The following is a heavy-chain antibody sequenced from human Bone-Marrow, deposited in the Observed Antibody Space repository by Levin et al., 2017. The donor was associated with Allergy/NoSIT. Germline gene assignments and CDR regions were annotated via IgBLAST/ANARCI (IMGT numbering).Heavy chain of an antibody. V-gene: IGHV3-13*01. CDR1: GFTFSSYD. Sequence: QPGGSLRLSCAASGFTFSSYDMHWVRQATGKGLEWVSAIGTAGDTYYPGSVKGRFTISRENAKNSLYLQMNSLRAGDTAVYYCARAGADGSGSWEIDYWGQGTLVTVSS. J-gene: IGHJ4*02. CDR3: ARAGADGSGSWEIDY. CDR2: IGTAGDT. D-gene: IGHD3-10*01.